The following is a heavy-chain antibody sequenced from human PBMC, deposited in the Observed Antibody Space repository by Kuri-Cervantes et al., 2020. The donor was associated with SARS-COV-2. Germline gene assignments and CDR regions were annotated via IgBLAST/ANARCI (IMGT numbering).Heavy chain of an antibody. D-gene: IGHD4-11*01. CDR1: GFTFSSYS. V-gene: IGHV3-48*01. CDR3: ARGPITATTNDYYYYGMDV. CDR2: ISSSSSTI. J-gene: IGHJ6*02. Sequence: GGSLRLSCAASGFTFSSYSMNWVRQAPGKGLEWVSYISSSSSTIYYADSVKGRFTISRDNAKNSLYLQMNSLRAEDTAVYYCARGPITATTNDYYYYGMDVWGQGTTVTVSS.